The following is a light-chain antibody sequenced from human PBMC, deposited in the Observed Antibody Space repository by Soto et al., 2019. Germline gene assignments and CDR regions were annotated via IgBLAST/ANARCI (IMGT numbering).Light chain of an antibody. V-gene: IGKV1-5*01. CDR2: DAS. CDR3: QQYNSYRT. J-gene: IGKJ1*01. Sequence: DIQMTQSPSTLSASVGDRVTITCRARQTISIWLAWYQQKPGKAPKLLIYDASILERGVPSRFSGSGSGTEFTLTISSLQSDDFATYYCQQYNSYRTFGQGTKVEIK. CDR1: QTISIW.